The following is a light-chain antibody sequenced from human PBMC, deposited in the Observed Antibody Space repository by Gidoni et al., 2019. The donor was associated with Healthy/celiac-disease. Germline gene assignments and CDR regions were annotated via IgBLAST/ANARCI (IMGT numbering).Light chain of an antibody. CDR3: QKYNSAPHT. Sequence: DIQRTQSPSSLSASVGDRVTITCRASQGISNFLAWYKQKPGKVPKLLIYASSTLQSGVPSRFSGSGSGPDFTLPISSLQPEDVATYYCQKYNSAPHTFGQGTQLEIK. J-gene: IGKJ2*01. CDR1: QGISNF. CDR2: ASS. V-gene: IGKV1-27*01.